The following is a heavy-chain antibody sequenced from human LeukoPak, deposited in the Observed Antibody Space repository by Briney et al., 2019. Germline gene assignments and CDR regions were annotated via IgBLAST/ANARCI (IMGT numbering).Heavy chain of an antibody. CDR2: IYYSGST. CDR3: ARLRPHYSNYDLGYFDY. J-gene: IGHJ4*02. D-gene: IGHD4-11*01. V-gene: IGHV4-39*01. CDR1: GGSISSGSYY. Sequence: SETLSLTCMVSGGSISSGSYYWVWIRQPPGKGLEWMGSIYYSGSTYYNPSLKSRVTISVDTSKNQFSLKLSTVTAADTAVYYCARLRPHYSNYDLGYFDYWGQGTLVTVSS.